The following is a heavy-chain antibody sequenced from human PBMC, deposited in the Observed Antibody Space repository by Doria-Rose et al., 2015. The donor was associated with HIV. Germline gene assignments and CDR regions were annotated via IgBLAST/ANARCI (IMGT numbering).Heavy chain of an antibody. Sequence: QVQLVQSGAEVKKPGASVRVSCKASGYTFTRYAMHWARQAPGQRPEWMGWINVDNGNTEYSQKFQGRLTITRDTSASTAYMELSSLTSDDTAVYYCAKDRVRVVQAATTLDLWGQGTLVTVSS. V-gene: IGHV1-3*01. CDR2: INVDNGNT. D-gene: IGHD2-2*01. CDR1: GYTFTRYA. CDR3: AKDRVRVVQAATTLDL. J-gene: IGHJ5*02.